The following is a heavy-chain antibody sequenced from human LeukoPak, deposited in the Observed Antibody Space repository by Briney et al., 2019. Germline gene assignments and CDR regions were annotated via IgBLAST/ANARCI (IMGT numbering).Heavy chain of an antibody. V-gene: IGHV3-53*01. Sequence: GGSLRLSCAVSGFTVSSNYMSWVRQAPGKGLEWVSVLYSGGNTYYADSVKGRFTISRDNSKNTLYLQMNSLRAEDTAVYYCAREQQLGYWGQGTLVTVSS. CDR3: AREQQLGY. J-gene: IGHJ4*02. D-gene: IGHD6-13*01. CDR1: GFTVSSNY. CDR2: LYSGGNT.